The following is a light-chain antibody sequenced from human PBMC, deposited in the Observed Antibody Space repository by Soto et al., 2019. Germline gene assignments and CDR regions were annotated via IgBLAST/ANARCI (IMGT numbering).Light chain of an antibody. Sequence: EIVMTQSPATPSVSPGEKATPPRRARQSVSSNLAWYQQKPGQAPRLLIYGASTRATGIPARFSGSGSGTEFTLTISSLQSEDFAVYYCQQYNNWPQTFGQGTKV. CDR2: GAS. CDR1: QSVSSN. V-gene: IGKV3-15*01. CDR3: QQYNNWPQT. J-gene: IGKJ1*01.